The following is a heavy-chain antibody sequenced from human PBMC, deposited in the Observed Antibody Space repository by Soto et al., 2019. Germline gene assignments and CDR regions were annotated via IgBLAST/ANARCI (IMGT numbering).Heavy chain of an antibody. D-gene: IGHD2-2*03. Sequence: GGSLRLSCAASGFTFSNAWMSWVRQAPGKGLEWVGRIKSKTDGGTTEYAAPVKGRFTISRDDSKNTLYLQMNSLKTEDTAVYYCTTLDIVVVPAAIITLYFDYWGQGTLVTVSS. V-gene: IGHV3-15*01. CDR1: GFTFSNAW. J-gene: IGHJ4*02. CDR2: IKSKTDGGTT. CDR3: TTLDIVVVPAAIITLYFDY.